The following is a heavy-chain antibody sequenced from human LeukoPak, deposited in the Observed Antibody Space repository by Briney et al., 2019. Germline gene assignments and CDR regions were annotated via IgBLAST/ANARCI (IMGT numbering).Heavy chain of an antibody. D-gene: IGHD4-17*01. V-gene: IGHV3-21*01. Sequence: GSLRLSCAASGFTFSSYSMNWVRQAPGKGLEWVSSISSSSSYIYYADSVKGRFTISRDNAKNSLYLQMNSLRAEDTAVYYCARGSFTLRDGDYETGDYWGQGTLVTVSS. CDR1: GFTFSSYS. J-gene: IGHJ4*02. CDR3: ARGSFTLRDGDYETGDY. CDR2: ISSSSSYI.